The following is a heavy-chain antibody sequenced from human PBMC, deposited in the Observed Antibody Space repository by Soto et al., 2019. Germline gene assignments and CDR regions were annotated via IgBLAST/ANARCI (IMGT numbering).Heavy chain of an antibody. CDR1: GFTVSSNY. CDR3: ARDQGYDFWSGLGYYYYGMDV. J-gene: IGHJ6*02. V-gene: IGHV3-53*01. D-gene: IGHD3-3*01. CDR2: IYSGGST. Sequence: LRLSCAASGFTVSSNYMSWVRQAPGKGLEWVSVIYSGGSTYYADSVKGRFTISRDNSKNTLYLQMNSLRAEDTAVYYCARDQGYDFWSGLGYYYYGMDVWGQGTTVTVSS.